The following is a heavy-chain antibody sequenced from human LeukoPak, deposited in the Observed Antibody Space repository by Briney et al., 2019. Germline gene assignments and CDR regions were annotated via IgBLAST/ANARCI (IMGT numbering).Heavy chain of an antibody. J-gene: IGHJ6*03. Sequence: GASVKVSCKASGGTFSSYAISWVRQAPGQGLEWMGGIIPIFGTANYAQKFQGRVTITADKSTSTAYMELSSLRSEDTAVYYCARDRAAAGTDYYYYYMDVWGKGTTVTISS. D-gene: IGHD6-13*01. CDR1: GGTFSSYA. CDR3: ARDRAAAGTDYYYYYMDV. V-gene: IGHV1-69*06. CDR2: IIPIFGTA.